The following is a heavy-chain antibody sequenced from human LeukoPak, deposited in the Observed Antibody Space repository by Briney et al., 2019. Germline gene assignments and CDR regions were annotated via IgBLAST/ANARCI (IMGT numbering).Heavy chain of an antibody. CDR3: ASRRDGYLKNSHYFDY. J-gene: IGHJ4*02. CDR2: IIPIFGTA. CDR1: GGTFSSYA. Sequence: SVKVSCKASGGTFSSYAISWVRQAPGQGLEWMGRIIPIFGTANYAQKFQGRVTITTDESTSTAYMELSGLRSEDTAVYYCASRRDGYLKNSHYFDYWGQGTLVTVSS. D-gene: IGHD5-24*01. V-gene: IGHV1-69*05.